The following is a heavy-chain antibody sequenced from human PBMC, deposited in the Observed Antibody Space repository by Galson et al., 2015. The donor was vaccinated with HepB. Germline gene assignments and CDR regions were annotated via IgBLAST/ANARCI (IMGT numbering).Heavy chain of an antibody. Sequence: SVKVSCKASGYTFTINGISWVRQTPGQGLEWLGWISSNGGNTKYAQKYQGRITLTRDTSANTAYLELRSLRSDDTAMYYCARDRDYRSDFWGQRTLVTVSS. CDR3: ARDRDYRSDF. J-gene: IGHJ4*02. V-gene: IGHV1-18*01. CDR2: ISSNGGNT. CDR1: GYTFTING. D-gene: IGHD4/OR15-4a*01.